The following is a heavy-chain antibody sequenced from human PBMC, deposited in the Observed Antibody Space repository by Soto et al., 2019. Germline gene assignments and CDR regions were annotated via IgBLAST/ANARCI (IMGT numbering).Heavy chain of an antibody. CDR1: GGSISSGGYY. CDR2: IYYSGTA. V-gene: IGHV4-31*03. CDR3: ARDRPLHLFDTSLSYYYYYAMDV. D-gene: IGHD3-22*01. J-gene: IGHJ6*02. Sequence: QVQLQESGPGLVKPSQTLSLTCTVSGGSISSGGYYWSWVRQHPGKGLEWIGYIYYSGTAYYNPSLKSRVTISVDTSKNQFSLNLSSVTAADTAVYYCARDRPLHLFDTSLSYYYYYAMDVWGQGTTVTVSS.